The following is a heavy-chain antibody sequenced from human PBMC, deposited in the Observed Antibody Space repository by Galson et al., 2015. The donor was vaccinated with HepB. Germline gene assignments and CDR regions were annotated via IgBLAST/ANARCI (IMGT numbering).Heavy chain of an antibody. CDR2: MNPNSGNT. D-gene: IGHD2-15*01. J-gene: IGHJ4*02. Sequence: SVKVSCKASGYTFTSYDINWVRQATGQGLEWMGWMNPNSGNTGYAQKFQGRVTMTRNTSISTAYMELSSLRSEDTAVYYCARGRPRGYCSGGSCFLRSRIEAYWGQGTLVTVSS. V-gene: IGHV1-8*01. CDR3: ARGRPRGYCSGGSCFLRSRIEAY. CDR1: GYTFTSYD.